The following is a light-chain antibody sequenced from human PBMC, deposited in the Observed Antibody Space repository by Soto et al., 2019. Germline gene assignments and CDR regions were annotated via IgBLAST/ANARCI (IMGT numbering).Light chain of an antibody. V-gene: IGLV1-40*01. CDR1: SSNIGAGYD. J-gene: IGLJ2*01. CDR3: QSYDSSLSGYVV. Sequence: QSVLTQPPSVSGAPGQSVTISCTGSSSNIGAGYDVHWYQQLPRTAPKLLIYGNSNRPSGVPDRFSGSKSGTSASLAITGLQAEDEADYYCQSYDSSLSGYVVFGGGTKVTVL. CDR2: GNS.